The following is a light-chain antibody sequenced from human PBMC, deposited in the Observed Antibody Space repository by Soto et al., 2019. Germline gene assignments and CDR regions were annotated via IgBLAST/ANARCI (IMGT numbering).Light chain of an antibody. CDR1: QSVSSSY. Sequence: EIVLTQSPATLSLSPGEEATLSCRASQSVSSSYLAWYQQRPGQAPRLLIYGTSSRATGIPDRFSGSGSGTDFTLTISRLEPEDFAVYYCQQFGRTFGQGTKVDIK. J-gene: IGKJ1*01. CDR2: GTS. CDR3: QQFGRT. V-gene: IGKV3-20*01.